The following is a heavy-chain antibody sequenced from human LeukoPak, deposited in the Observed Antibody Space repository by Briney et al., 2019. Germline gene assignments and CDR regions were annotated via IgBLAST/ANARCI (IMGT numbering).Heavy chain of an antibody. CDR3: ARLSGLGPDSPWELDR. D-gene: IGHD1-26*01. J-gene: IGHJ4*02. CDR1: GYTFTSYG. CDR2: ISAYNGNT. V-gene: IGHV1-18*01. Sequence: ASVKVSCKASGYTFTSYGISWVRQAPGQGLEWMGWISAYNGNTNYAQKVKGRVTMTTDTSTSTAYMELRSLRSDDTAVYYCARLSGLGPDSPWELDRWGQGTLGTVSS.